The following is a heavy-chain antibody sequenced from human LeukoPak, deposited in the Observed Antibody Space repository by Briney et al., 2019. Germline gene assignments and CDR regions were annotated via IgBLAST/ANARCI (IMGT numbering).Heavy chain of an antibody. CDR2: INSDGSST. CDR1: GFTFSSYW. D-gene: IGHD3-22*01. J-gene: IGHJ6*03. V-gene: IGHV3-74*01. Sequence: GGSLRLSCAASGFTFSSYWMHWVRQAPGKGLVWVSRINSDGSSTSYADSVKGRSTISRDNAKNTLYLQMNSLRAEDTAVYYCARGEVYYYDSSGYYYYYYYMDVWGKGTTVTVSS. CDR3: ARGEVYYYDSSGYYYYYYYMDV.